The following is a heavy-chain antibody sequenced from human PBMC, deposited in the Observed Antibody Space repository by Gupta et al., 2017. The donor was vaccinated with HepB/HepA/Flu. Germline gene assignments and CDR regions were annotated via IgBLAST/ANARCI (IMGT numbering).Heavy chain of an antibody. CDR3: AKHVAAPRLYYFDY. CDR1: GITFSSYG. CDR2: IRGSGGST. D-gene: IGHD2-15*01. Sequence: EVQLLESGGGLVQPGGSLRPSCAASGITFSSYGMRWVRQAPGKGLEWVSAIRGSGGSTYYADSVKGRFTISRDNSENTVYLQMDSLRAEDTAVYYCAKHVAAPRLYYFDYWGQGILVTVSS. V-gene: IGHV3-23*01. J-gene: IGHJ4*02.